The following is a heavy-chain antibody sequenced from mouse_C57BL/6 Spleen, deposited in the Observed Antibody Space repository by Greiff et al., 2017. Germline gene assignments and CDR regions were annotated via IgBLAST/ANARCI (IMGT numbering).Heavy chain of an antibody. D-gene: IGHD1-1*01. CDR3: ARTYYDGSSHYYAMDY. V-gene: IGHV5-12*01. CDR2: ISNGGGST. CDR1: GFTFSDYY. Sequence: EVQLMESGGGLVQPGGSLKLSCAASGFTFSDYYMYWVRQTPEKRLEWVAYISNGGGSTYYPDTVTGRFTISRDNAKNTLYLQMSRLKSEDTAMYYCARTYYDGSSHYYAMDYWGQGTSVTVSS. J-gene: IGHJ4*01.